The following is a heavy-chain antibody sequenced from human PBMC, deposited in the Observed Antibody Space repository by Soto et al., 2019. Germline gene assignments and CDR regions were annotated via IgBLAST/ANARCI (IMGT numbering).Heavy chain of an antibody. D-gene: IGHD3-22*01. V-gene: IGHV3-23*01. J-gene: IGHJ4*02. CDR2: ISGRGGST. CDR3: AKATMTLVVIRLDS. CDR1: GFTFSNYA. Sequence: EGSLRLSCAASGFTFSNYAMNWVRQAPGKGLEWVSTISGRGGSTYYADSVKGRFTISRDNSKNILYLQMNSLRAEDTAVYYCAKATMTLVVIRLDSWGQGTLVTVSS.